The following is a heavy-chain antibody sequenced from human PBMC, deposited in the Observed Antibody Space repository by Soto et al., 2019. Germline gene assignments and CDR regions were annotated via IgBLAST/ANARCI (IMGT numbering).Heavy chain of an antibody. Sequence: ASVKVSCKASGYTFTSYAMHWVRQAPGQRLEWMGWINAGNGNTKYSQKFQGRVTITRDTSASTAYMELSSLRSEDTAVYYCARGLNGYLHYFDYWGQGTPVNVS. V-gene: IGHV1-3*01. CDR2: INAGNGNT. J-gene: IGHJ4*02. CDR3: ARGLNGYLHYFDY. D-gene: IGHD5-18*01. CDR1: GYTFTSYA.